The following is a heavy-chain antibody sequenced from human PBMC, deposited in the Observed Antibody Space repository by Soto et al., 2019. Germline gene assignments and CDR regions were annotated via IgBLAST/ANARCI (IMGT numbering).Heavy chain of an antibody. CDR2: IWYDASKK. V-gene: IGHV3-33*01. CDR1: GIKFSSYG. Sequence: PGGSLRLSCAASGIKFSSYGMHWVRQAPGKGLEWVAVIWYDASKKYYADSVEGRFTSSKDYYKNTRYLQMNSLRTQDTAVYYCAREISPSTITIGEAIEPWGQGTLVTVSS. CDR3: AREISPSTITIGEAIEP. D-gene: IGHD3-16*01. J-gene: IGHJ5*02.